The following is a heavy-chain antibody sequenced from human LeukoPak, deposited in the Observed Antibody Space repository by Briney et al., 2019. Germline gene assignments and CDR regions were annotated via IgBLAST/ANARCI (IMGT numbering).Heavy chain of an antibody. J-gene: IGHJ4*02. CDR1: GFTFSSYS. V-gene: IGHV3-48*04. Sequence: GGSLRLPCAASGFTFSSYSMNWVRQAPGKGLEWVSYISSSSSTIYYADSVKGRFTISRDNAKNSLYLQMNSLRAEDTAVYYCARSKLELRLAGADYWGRGTLVTVSS. D-gene: IGHD1-7*01. CDR3: ARSKLELRLAGADY. CDR2: ISSSSSTI.